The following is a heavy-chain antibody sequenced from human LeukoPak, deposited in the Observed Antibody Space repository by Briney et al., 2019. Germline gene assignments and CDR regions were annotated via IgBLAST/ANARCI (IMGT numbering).Heavy chain of an antibody. CDR1: GFTFSSYA. CDR2: ISGSGGST. CDR3: AKDRGSMDSRLGFDY. V-gene: IGHV3-23*01. D-gene: IGHD3-10*01. Sequence: GGSLRLSCAASGFTFSSYAMSWVRQAPGKGLEWVSAISGSGGSTYYADSVKGRFTISRDNSKNTLYLQMNSLRAEDTAVYYCAKDRGSMDSRLGFDYWGQGTLVTVSS. J-gene: IGHJ4*02.